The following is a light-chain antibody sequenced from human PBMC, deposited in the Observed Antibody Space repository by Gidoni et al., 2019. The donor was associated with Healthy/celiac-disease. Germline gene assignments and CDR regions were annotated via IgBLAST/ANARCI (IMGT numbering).Light chain of an antibody. V-gene: IGLV2-14*01. CDR3: SSYTSSSTPYV. CDR2: EVS. J-gene: IGLJ1*01. Sequence: QSALTQPASVSASPGQSITISVTGTSRDVGGYNFVPWYQQHPGKAPKPMIYEVSNRPSGVSNRFSGSKSGNTASLTISGLQAEDEADYYCSSYTSSSTPYVFGTGTKVTVL. CDR1: SRDVGGYNF.